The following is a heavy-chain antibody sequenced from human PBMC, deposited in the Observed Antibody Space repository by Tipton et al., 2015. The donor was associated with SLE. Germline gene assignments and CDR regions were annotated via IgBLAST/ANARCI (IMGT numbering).Heavy chain of an antibody. CDR3: ARTNSTSWRSYQKYQYGMDV. Sequence: LRLSCTISGGSINTYYWSWIRQPPGKGLEWVGYISYSGSTNYSPSLKSRVTISVDTSKNQFSLKLTSVTAADTAVYYCARTNSTSWRSYQKYQYGMDVRGQGTTVTASS. CDR2: ISYSGST. V-gene: IGHV4-59*01. D-gene: IGHD6-13*01. CDR1: GGSINTYY. J-gene: IGHJ6*02.